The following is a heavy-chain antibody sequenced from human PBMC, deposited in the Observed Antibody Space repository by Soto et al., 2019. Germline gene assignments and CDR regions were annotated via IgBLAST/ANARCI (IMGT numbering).Heavy chain of an antibody. CDR3: ARVEAGAGYYYYGMDV. CDR2: TYYRSKWYN. D-gene: IGHD6-13*01. V-gene: IGHV6-1*01. CDR1: GDSVSSNSAA. Sequence: SQTLSLTCAISGDSVSSNSAAWNWIRQSPSRGLEWLGRTYYRSKWYNDYAVSVKSRITINSDTSKNQFSLQLNSVTPEDTAVYYCARVEAGAGYYYYGMDVWGQGTTVTVSS. J-gene: IGHJ6*02.